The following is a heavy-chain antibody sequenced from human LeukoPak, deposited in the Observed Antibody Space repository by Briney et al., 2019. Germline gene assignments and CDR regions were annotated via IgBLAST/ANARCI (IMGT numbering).Heavy chain of an antibody. CDR3: ARGGQSERLAY. CDR1: GYSISSGYY. J-gene: IGHJ4*02. CDR2: IYHSGST. Sequence: KSSETLSLTCSVSGYSISSGYYWGWIRQPLGKGLEWIGSIYHSGSTYYNPSLKSRVTISVDTSKNQFSLNLNSVTAADTAVYYCARGGQSERLAYWGQGTLVTVSS. V-gene: IGHV4-38-2*02.